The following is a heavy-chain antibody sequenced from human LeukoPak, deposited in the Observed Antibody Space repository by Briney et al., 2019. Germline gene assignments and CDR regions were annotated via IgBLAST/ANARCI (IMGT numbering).Heavy chain of an antibody. CDR3: ATEGPYCGGDCYPYFQH. Sequence: ASVKVSCKASGYTFTSYGISWVRQAPGQGLEWMGWISAYNGNTNYAQKLQGRVTMTTDTSTSTAYMELRSLRSDDTAVYYCATEGPYCGGDCYPYFQHWGQGTLVTVSS. D-gene: IGHD2-21*02. CDR2: ISAYNGNT. J-gene: IGHJ1*01. CDR1: GYTFTSYG. V-gene: IGHV1-18*01.